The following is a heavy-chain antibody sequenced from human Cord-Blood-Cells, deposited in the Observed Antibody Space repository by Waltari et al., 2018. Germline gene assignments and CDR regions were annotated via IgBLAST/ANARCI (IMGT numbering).Heavy chain of an antibody. V-gene: IGHV4-61*01. J-gene: IGHJ4*02. CDR2: IYYSGST. Sequence: QVQLQESGPGLVKPSETLSLTCTVSGGSVSSGSYYWSCIRQPPGKGLEWIGYIYYSGSTNYNPSLKSRVTISVDTSKNQFSLKLSSVTAADTAVYYCARSGSGWYFDYWGQGTLVTVSS. CDR3: ARSGSGWYFDY. CDR1: GGSVSSGSYY. D-gene: IGHD6-19*01.